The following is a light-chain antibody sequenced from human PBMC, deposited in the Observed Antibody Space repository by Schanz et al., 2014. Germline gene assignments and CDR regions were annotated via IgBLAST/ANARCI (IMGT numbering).Light chain of an antibody. V-gene: IGLV2-14*01. CDR1: SSDLGGYNY. CDR2: DVS. J-gene: IGLJ3*02. CDR3: SSHTSSPTLV. Sequence: QSALTQPASVSGSPGQSITISCTGTSSDLGGYNYVSWYQQHPGKAPKLMIYDVSYRPSGVSNRFSGSKSGNTASLTISGLQAEDEADYYCSSHTSSPTLVFGGGTLLTVL.